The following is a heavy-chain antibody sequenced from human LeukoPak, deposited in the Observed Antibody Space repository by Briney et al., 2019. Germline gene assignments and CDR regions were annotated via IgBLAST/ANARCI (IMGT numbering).Heavy chain of an antibody. D-gene: IGHD3-16*01. CDR1: GYTFTSYY. Sequence: GASVKVSCKASGYTFTSYYMHWARQAPGQGLEWMGIINPSGGSTSYAQKFQGRVTMTRDASTSTVYMELSSLRSEDTAVYYCASSYVTPGGFDYWGQGTLVTVSS. J-gene: IGHJ4*02. CDR3: ASSYVTPGGFDY. V-gene: IGHV1-46*01. CDR2: INPSGGST.